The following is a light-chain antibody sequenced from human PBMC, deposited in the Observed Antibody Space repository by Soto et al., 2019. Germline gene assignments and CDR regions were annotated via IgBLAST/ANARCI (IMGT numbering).Light chain of an antibody. CDR1: QSVSSSY. J-gene: IGKJ1*01. CDR3: QQYGSSPT. V-gene: IGKV3-20*01. Sequence: ESVLTHSPGTLSLSPGERATLSCRASQSVSSSYLAWYQHKPGQAPRLLIYGASSRATGIPDRFSGSGSGTDFTLTTSRLEPEDFAVYYCQQYGSSPTFGQGTKVDIK. CDR2: GAS.